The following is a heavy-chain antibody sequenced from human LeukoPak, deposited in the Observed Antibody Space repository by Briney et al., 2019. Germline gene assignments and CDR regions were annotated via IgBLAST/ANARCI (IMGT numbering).Heavy chain of an antibody. CDR1: GFTFSSYT. V-gene: IGHV3-48*04. Sequence: GGSLRLSCAASGFTFSSYTVTWVRQAPGKGLDWVSYISPTSTTIYYADSVRGRFTISRDNAKNSLYLQMNSLGVEDTAVYYCARRGNNYGYIDYWGQGTLVTVSS. D-gene: IGHD1/OR15-1a*01. CDR3: ARRGNNYGYIDY. J-gene: IGHJ4*02. CDR2: ISPTSTTI.